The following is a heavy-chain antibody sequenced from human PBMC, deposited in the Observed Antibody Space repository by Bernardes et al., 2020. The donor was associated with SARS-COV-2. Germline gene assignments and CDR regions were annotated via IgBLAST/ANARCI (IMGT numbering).Heavy chain of an antibody. V-gene: IGHV4-39*01. J-gene: IGHJ4*02. D-gene: IGHD3-10*01. CDR3: ARHDRYYYSSGTYYGAF. CDR2: FYYGGTT. CDR1: GAAVSSSNYY. Sequence: SETLSLTCTVSGAAVSSSNYYWGWVRRPPGKGLEWVGSFYYGGTTYYNPSLKSRAATSVDMSNNRFSRRLSSLTAADTAVYYCARHDRYYYSSGTYYGAFWGQGTPVTVSS.